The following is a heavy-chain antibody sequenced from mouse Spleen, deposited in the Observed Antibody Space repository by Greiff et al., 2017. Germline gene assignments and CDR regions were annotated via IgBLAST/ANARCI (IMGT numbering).Heavy chain of an antibody. V-gene: IGHV1-18*01. J-gene: IGHJ3*01. CDR3: AYGNYPSWFAY. CDR1: GYTFTDYN. D-gene: IGHD2-1*01. Sequence: EVQLQQSGPELVKPGASVKIPCKASGYTFTDYNMDWVKQSHGKSLEWIGDINPNNGGTIYNQKFKGKATLTVDKSSSTAYMELRSLTSEDTAVYYCAYGNYPSWFAYWGQGTLVTVSA. CDR2: INPNNGGT.